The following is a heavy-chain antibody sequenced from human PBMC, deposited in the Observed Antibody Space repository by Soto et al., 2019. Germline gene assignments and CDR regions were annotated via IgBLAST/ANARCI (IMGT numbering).Heavy chain of an antibody. CDR1: GFTLSRYA. V-gene: IGHV3-30-3*01. D-gene: IGHD2-8*01. Sequence: RGSLRLSCAASGFTLSRYAMHWVRQAPGEGLEWVAVISRDGSSKYYGDSVKGRFTVSRDNSNNTLYLSMTSLRPDDTAVFYCARSRNGAVPDSINFWGQGTLVTVSS. CDR3: ARSRNGAVPDSINF. J-gene: IGHJ4*02. CDR2: ISRDGSSK.